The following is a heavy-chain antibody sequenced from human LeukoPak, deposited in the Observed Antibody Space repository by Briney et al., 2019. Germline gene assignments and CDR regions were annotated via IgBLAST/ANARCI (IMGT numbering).Heavy chain of an antibody. CDR1: GFTFDDYA. CDR2: ISWNSGSI. CDR3: AKDRKTYYYYGLDV. Sequence: PGRSLRLSCAASGFTFDDYAMHWVRQAPGKGLEWVSGISWNSGSIGYADSVKGRFTISRDNAKNSLYLQMNSLRAEDTALYYCAKDRKTYYYYGLDVWGQGTTVTVSS. J-gene: IGHJ6*02. V-gene: IGHV3-9*01.